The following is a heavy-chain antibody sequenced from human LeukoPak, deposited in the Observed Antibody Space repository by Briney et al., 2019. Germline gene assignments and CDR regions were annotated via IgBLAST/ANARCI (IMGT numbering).Heavy chain of an antibody. CDR3: ARVGGSVDY. Sequence: SETLSLTCAVYGGSFSGYYWSWIRQPPGKGLEWIGEINHSGSTNYNPSLKSRVTISVDTSKNQFSLKLSSVTAADTAVYYRARVGGSVDYWGQGTLVTVSS. V-gene: IGHV4-34*01. J-gene: IGHJ4*02. CDR1: GGSFSGYY. CDR2: INHSGST.